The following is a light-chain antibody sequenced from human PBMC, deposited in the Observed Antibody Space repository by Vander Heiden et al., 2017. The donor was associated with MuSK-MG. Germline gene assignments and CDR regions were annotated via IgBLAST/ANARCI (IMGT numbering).Light chain of an antibody. CDR1: SSDVGRYNY. J-gene: IGLJ1*01. V-gene: IGLV2-11*01. CDR2: DVT. CDR3: SSYADSYTYV. Sequence: QSALTQPRSVSGSPGQSVTISCTGTSSDVGRYNYVSWYQQHPGEAPKLMIYDVTKRPSGVPDRFSGSKSGNTASLTISGLQAEDEADYYCSSYADSYTYVFGTGTKVTGL.